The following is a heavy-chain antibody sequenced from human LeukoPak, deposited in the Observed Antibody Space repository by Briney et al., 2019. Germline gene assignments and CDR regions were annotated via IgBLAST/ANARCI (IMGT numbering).Heavy chain of an antibody. J-gene: IGHJ4*02. CDR1: GFAFSNYW. Sequence: QTGGSLRLSCAASGFAFSNYWMHWVRHAPGKGLVLVSRINSDGSSTSYADSVKGRFTISRDNAKNTLYLQMNSLRAEDTAVYYYARENPPGLPKKALHWGQGTLVTVSS. CDR3: ARENPPGLPKKALH. V-gene: IGHV3-74*01. CDR2: INSDGSST.